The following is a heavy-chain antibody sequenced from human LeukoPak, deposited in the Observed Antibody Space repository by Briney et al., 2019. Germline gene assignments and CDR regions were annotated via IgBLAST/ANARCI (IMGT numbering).Heavy chain of an antibody. CDR2: ISSSSSTI. J-gene: IGHJ4*02. CDR1: GFTFSSYS. D-gene: IGHD3-3*01. V-gene: IGHV3-48*01. CDR3: ARDDFWSGYCVDY. Sequence: PGGSLRLSCAASGFTFSSYSMNWVRQAPGKGLEWVSYISSSSSTIYYADSVKGRFTISRDNAKNSLYLQMNSLRAEDTAVYYCARDDFWSGYCVDYWGQGTLVTVSS.